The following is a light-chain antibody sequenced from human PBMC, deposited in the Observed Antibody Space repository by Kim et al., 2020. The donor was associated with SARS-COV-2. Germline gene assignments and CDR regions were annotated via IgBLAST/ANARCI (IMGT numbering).Light chain of an antibody. CDR3: QGWDSNSDQPV. V-gene: IGLV3-21*04. CDR1: DIGSKS. CDR2: YDS. Sequence: SYELTQPPSVSVAPGQTATITCGGDDIGSKSVHWHQQRPGRAPLLVMYYDSDRPSGIPERFSGSNSGNTATLSISRVEAGDEADYYCQGWDSNSDQPVFG. J-gene: IGLJ1*01.